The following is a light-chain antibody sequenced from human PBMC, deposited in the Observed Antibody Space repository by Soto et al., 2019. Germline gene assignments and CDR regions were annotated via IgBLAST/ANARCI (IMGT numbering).Light chain of an antibody. CDR3: RQRSDCPRT. V-gene: IGKV3-11*01. CDR2: DSS. CDR1: ERVXRY. J-gene: IGKJ1*01. Sequence: ARVSLRAQERATLSFRAGERVXRYLAWYQQKPGQAPRIRXPDSSNRATGSPARSSGSRSATHFTLTVTSLVPQEFAVEYCRQRSDCPRTFGQGTQVDIK.